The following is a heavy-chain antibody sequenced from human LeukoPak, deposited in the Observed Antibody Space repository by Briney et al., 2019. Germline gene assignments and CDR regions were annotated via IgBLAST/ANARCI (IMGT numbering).Heavy chain of an antibody. Sequence: GGSLRLSCTASGFTFSSYSMNWVRQAPGKGLEWVANIKQDGSAKYYVDSVKGRFTISRDNAKNSLYLQMNSLRAEDTAVYYCARDHRGYSGYGDCYYYMDVWGKGTTVTVSS. D-gene: IGHD5-12*01. V-gene: IGHV3-7*01. CDR3: ARDHRGYSGYGDCYYYMDV. J-gene: IGHJ6*03. CDR2: IKQDGSAK. CDR1: GFTFSSYS.